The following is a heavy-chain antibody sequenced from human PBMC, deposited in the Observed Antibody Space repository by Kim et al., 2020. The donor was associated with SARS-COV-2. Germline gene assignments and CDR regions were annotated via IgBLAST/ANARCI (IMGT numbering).Heavy chain of an antibody. CDR3: AADYIGVFNYFDY. Sequence: GGSLRLSCAGSGFTFSGYGMHWVRQAPGKGLEWVAVISVDGSTTNYADSVKGRFTISRDNSKNNLYLQINSLRTEDTAMYYCAADYIGVFNYFDYLGKGT. CDR1: GFTFSGYG. J-gene: IGHJ4*02. V-gene: IGHV3-30*03. D-gene: IGHD4-4*01. CDR2: ISVDGSTT.